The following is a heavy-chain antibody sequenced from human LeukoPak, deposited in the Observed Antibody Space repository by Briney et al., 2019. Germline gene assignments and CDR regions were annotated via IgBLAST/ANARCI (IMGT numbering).Heavy chain of an antibody. J-gene: IGHJ5*02. D-gene: IGHD4-17*01. Sequence: SQTLSLTCAISGDSVSSNSAAWNWIRQSPSRGLEWLGRTYYRSKWYNDYAVSVKSRITINPDTSKNQFSLQLNSVAPEDTAVYYCAKMEDGDYGGWWFDPWGQGTLVTVSS. CDR1: GDSVSSNSAA. CDR3: AKMEDGDYGGWWFDP. CDR2: TYYRSKWYN. V-gene: IGHV6-1*01.